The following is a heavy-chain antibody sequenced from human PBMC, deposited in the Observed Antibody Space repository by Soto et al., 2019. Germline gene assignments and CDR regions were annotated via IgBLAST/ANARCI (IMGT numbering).Heavy chain of an antibody. CDR3: AKIYYYDSSGHFIDY. CDR2: ISYDGSNK. Sequence: GGSLRLSCASSGFPFSSYGMHWVRQAPGKGLAWLAVISYDGSNKYYADSVKGRFTISRDNSKNTLYLQMNSLRVEDTAVYYCAKIYYYDSSGHFIDYWGQGTLVTVSS. J-gene: IGHJ4*02. D-gene: IGHD3-22*01. CDR1: GFPFSSYG. V-gene: IGHV3-30*18.